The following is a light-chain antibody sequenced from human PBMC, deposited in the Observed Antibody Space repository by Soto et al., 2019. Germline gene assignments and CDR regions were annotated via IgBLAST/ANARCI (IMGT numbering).Light chain of an antibody. J-gene: IGKJ2*01. CDR2: GAS. CDR3: QQYGTSPRT. CDR1: QSVSSSY. Sequence: EIVLTQSPGTLSLSPGERATLSCRASQSVSSSYLVWYQQKPGQAPRLLIYGASSRATGIPDSFSGSGSGTDFPLTITILEAEDSAVYYCQQYGTSPRTFGQGTKLEIK. V-gene: IGKV3-20*01.